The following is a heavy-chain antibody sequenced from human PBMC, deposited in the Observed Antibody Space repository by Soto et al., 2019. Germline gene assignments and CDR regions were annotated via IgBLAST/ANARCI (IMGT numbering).Heavy chain of an antibody. D-gene: IGHD6-19*01. J-gene: IGHJ4*02. V-gene: IGHV3-23*01. CDR1: GFSFANYA. CDR3: AKATTNGGWFNPFDS. Sequence: GGSLRLSCAASGFSFANYAMNWVRQAPGKGLEWVSGLSGSGTSTYYADSVKGRFTISRDNSRDTLFLQMNSLTADDTAVYYCAKATTNGGWFNPFDSWGQGALVTVSS. CDR2: LSGSGTST.